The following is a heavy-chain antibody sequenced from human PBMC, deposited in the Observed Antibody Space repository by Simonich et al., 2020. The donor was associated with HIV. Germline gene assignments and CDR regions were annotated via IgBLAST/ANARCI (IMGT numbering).Heavy chain of an antibody. CDR2: IYYSVST. V-gene: IGHV4-39*01. CDR1: GGSISSSSYY. J-gene: IGHJ4*02. D-gene: IGHD3-10*01. CDR3: ARYYGGNTEVDY. Sequence: QLQLQESGPGLVKPSETLSLTCTVSGGSISSSSYYWGWIRQPPGKGLEWIGSIYYSVSTYSTPSLKRRVTISVDTAKNQFSLKLSSVTAADTAVYYCARYYGGNTEVDYWGQGTLVTVSS.